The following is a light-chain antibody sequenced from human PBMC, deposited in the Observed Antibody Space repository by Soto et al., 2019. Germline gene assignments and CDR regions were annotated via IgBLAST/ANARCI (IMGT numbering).Light chain of an antibody. Sequence: IQLTQSPSSLSASIGDRVTITCRASQGISSYLAWYQQKPGKAPKLLIYKASSLKSGVPSRFSGSGSGTEFTLTLSSLQPDDSATYYCQRYNGFSWTFGQGTKVDSK. CDR1: QGISSY. CDR2: KAS. V-gene: IGKV1-5*03. J-gene: IGKJ1*01. CDR3: QRYNGFSWT.